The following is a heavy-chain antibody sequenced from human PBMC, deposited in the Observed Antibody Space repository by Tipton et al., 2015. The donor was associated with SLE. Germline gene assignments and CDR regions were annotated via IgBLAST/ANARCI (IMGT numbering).Heavy chain of an antibody. D-gene: IGHD3-22*01. Sequence: VQLVQSGAEVKKPGESLRISCKGSGYNFNNYWIAWVRQLPGKGLEWMGIIYSGDSDTRYSPSFQGQVTISADKSITTAFLQWNSLKASDSAMYYCARDEYRYDGTGYHLLGHFDYWGQGTLVTVSS. J-gene: IGHJ4*02. CDR2: IYSGDSDT. CDR3: ARDEYRYDGTGYHLLGHFDY. V-gene: IGHV5-51*03. CDR1: GYNFNNYW.